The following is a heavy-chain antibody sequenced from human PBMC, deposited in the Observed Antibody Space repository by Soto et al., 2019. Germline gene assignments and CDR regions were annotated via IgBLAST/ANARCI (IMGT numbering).Heavy chain of an antibody. CDR1: GFTFSSYG. J-gene: IGHJ4*02. CDR3: AKVISDIVVGAGLDY. V-gene: IGHV3-30*18. D-gene: IGHD2-15*01. Sequence: QVQLVESGGGVVQPGRSLRLSCAASGFTFSSYGMQWVRQAPGKGLEWVAVISYDGSNKYYADSVKGRFTISRDNSKNTLYLQMNRLRAEDTAVYYCAKVISDIVVGAGLDYWGQGTLVTVSS. CDR2: ISYDGSNK.